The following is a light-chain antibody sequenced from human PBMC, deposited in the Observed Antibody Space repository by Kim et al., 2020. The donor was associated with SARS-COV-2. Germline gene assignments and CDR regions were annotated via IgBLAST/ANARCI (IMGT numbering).Light chain of an antibody. V-gene: IGKV1-33*01. J-gene: IGKJ4*01. CDR3: QQYDLT. CDR1: PDISNY. Sequence: ALSASEGDRGTSTCQASPDISNYLNWYQQKPGKAPKLLIYDASNLETGVPSRFSGSGSGTDFTFTISSLQPEDIATYYCQQYDLTFGGGTKVDIK. CDR2: DAS.